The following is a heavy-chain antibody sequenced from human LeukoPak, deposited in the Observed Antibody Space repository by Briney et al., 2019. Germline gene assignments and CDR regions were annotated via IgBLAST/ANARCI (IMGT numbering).Heavy chain of an antibody. J-gene: IGHJ4*02. Sequence: GGSLRLSCAASGFTVSSNYMSWVRQAPGKGLEWVSVIYSGGSTYYADSVKGRFTISRDNSKNTLYLQMNSLRAEDTAVYYCARRYSGYAVPDYWGQGTLVTVSS. V-gene: IGHV3-66*02. CDR1: GFTVSSNY. D-gene: IGHD5-12*01. CDR2: IYSGGST. CDR3: ARRYSGYAVPDY.